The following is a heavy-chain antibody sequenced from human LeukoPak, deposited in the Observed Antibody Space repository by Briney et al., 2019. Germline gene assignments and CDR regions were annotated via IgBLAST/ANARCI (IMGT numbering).Heavy chain of an antibody. Sequence: SETLSLTCTVSGGSISSYYWSWIRQPPGKGLEWIGYIYYSGSTNYNPSLKSRVTISVDTSKNQFSLKLSSVTAADTAVYYCARGAYCGGDCWDYWGQGTLVTVSS. D-gene: IGHD2-21*02. CDR3: ARGAYCGGDCWDY. J-gene: IGHJ4*02. V-gene: IGHV4-59*08. CDR1: GGSISSYY. CDR2: IYYSGST.